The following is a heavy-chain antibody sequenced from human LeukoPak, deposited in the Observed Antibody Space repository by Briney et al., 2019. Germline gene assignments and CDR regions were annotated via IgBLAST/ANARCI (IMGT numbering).Heavy chain of an antibody. J-gene: IGHJ3*02. CDR2: INWNGGST. CDR1: GFTSYDYG. D-gene: IGHD3-22*01. CDR3: ARAPMIVVVITDGWGAFDI. Sequence: PGGSLRLSCAAPGFTSYDYGMSSVRHAPGKGLEWVSGINWNGGSTGYADSVKGRFTNSRDNAKNSLYLQMNSLRAEDTALYYCARAPMIVVVITDGWGAFDIWGQGTIVTVSS. V-gene: IGHV3-20*04.